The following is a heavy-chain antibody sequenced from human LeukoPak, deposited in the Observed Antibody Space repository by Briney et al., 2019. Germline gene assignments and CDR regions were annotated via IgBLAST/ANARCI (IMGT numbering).Heavy chain of an antibody. V-gene: IGHV5-51*01. Sequence: PGESLKISCKGSGYSFSTYWIGWVRQLPGKGLEWMGIMYPGDSDTRYGPSFQGQVTISANESISTVYLQWRSLKASDTAMYYCARRTGEWELLDYWGQGTLVTVSS. CDR2: MYPGDSDT. D-gene: IGHD1-26*01. CDR3: ARRTGEWELLDY. J-gene: IGHJ4*02. CDR1: GYSFSTYW.